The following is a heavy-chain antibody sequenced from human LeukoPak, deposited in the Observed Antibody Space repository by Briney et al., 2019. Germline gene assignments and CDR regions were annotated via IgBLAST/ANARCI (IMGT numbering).Heavy chain of an antibody. CDR1: GFTFSTYS. V-gene: IGHV3-21*01. D-gene: IGHD3-22*01. CDR3: ARPVDYSDSSGFYSGLGY. Sequence: SGGSLRLSCAASGFTFSTYSMNWVRQAPGKGLEWVSSISSSGAYIYSADSVQGRFTISRDNAKNSLYLQMNSLRAEDTAVYYCARPVDYSDSSGFYSGLGYRGQGTLVTVSS. CDR2: ISSSGAYI. J-gene: IGHJ4*02.